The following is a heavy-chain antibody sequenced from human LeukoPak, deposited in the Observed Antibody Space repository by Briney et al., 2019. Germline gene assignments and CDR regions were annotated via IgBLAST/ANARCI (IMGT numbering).Heavy chain of an antibody. CDR2: ISGSGGYT. Sequence: GSLRLSCAASKFTFSTFSMSWVRQAPGKGLEWVSSISGSGGYTYYADSVKGRFTISRDNARNSLYLQMNSLTAEDTAVYYCARGQAYCAGDCYNTFDYWGQGTLVTVSS. D-gene: IGHD2-21*02. CDR1: KFTFSTFS. V-gene: IGHV3-21*01. J-gene: IGHJ4*02. CDR3: ARGQAYCAGDCYNTFDY.